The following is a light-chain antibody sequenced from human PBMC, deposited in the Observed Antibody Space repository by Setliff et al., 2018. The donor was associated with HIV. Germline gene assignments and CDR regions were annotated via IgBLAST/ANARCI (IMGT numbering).Light chain of an antibody. CDR3: CAYAGSDTWV. Sequence: QSALGQPASVSGSPGQSTTISCTGTSTDIGHYGLVSWYQQHPGRAPQLILFDVNKRPSGVSSRFFGSKSGNTASLSISGLQAGDEADYFCCAYAGSDTWVFGTGTKVTVL. CDR1: STDIGHYGL. J-gene: IGLJ1*01. V-gene: IGLV2-23*02. CDR2: DVN.